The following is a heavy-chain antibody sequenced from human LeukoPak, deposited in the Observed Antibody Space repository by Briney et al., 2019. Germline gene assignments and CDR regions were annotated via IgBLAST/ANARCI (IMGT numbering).Heavy chain of an antibody. CDR1: GYSFTSYW. CDR2: IYPGDSDT. Sequence: GESLKISCKGSGYSFTSYWIGLVRQMPGKGLELMGIIYPGDSDTRYSPSFQGQVTISADKSISPAYLQWSSLKASDTAMYYCAGGYCSGGSCYWFDPWGQGTLVTVSS. V-gene: IGHV5-51*01. CDR3: AGGYCSGGSCYWFDP. D-gene: IGHD2-15*01. J-gene: IGHJ5*02.